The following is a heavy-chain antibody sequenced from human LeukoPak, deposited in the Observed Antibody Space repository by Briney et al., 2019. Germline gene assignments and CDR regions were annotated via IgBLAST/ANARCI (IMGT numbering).Heavy chain of an antibody. D-gene: IGHD2/OR15-2a*01. V-gene: IGHV1-2*02. CDR3: VREGEGPLSKDFDY. J-gene: IGHJ4*02. CDR2: IGPHSTFT. CDR1: GFTLTDHY. Sequence: GASVKVSCKSSGFTLTDHYIHWVRQGPGQGLEWMGYIGPHSTFTSSPQEFQGRATMTRDASMSTAYMELTRLTSDDTAVYYCVREGEGPLSKDFDYWGQGTLVTVSS.